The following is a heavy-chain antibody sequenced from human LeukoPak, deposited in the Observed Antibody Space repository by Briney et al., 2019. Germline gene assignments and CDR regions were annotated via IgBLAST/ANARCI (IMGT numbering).Heavy chain of an antibody. CDR1: GFTFSSYG. CDR2: ISYDGSNK. Sequence: PGRSLRLSCAASGFTFSSYGMHWVRQAPGKGLEWVAVISYDGSNKYYADSVKGRFTISRDNAKNSLYLQMNSLRAEDTAVYYCARDRTTVVTPEEMDVWGKGTTVTISS. CDR3: ARDRTTVVTPEEMDV. J-gene: IGHJ6*04. V-gene: IGHV3-30*03. D-gene: IGHD4-23*01.